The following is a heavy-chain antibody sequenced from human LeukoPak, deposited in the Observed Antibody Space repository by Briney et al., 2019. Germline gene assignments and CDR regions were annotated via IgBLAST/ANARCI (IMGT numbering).Heavy chain of an antibody. CDR2: INPNSGGT. CDR3: AIQPGIAAASRNPYYYYYMDV. CDR1: GYTFTGYY. D-gene: IGHD6-13*01. V-gene: IGHV1-2*02. Sequence: ASVKVSCKASGYTFTGYYMHWVRQAPGQGLEWMGWINPNSGGTNYAQKFQGRVTMTRDTSISTAYMELSRLRSDDTAVYYCAIQPGIAAASRNPYYYYYMDVWGKGTTVTVSS. J-gene: IGHJ6*03.